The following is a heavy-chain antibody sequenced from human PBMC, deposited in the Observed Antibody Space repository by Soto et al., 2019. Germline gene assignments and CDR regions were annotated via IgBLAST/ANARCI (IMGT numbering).Heavy chain of an antibody. D-gene: IGHD2-2*01. CDR2: IYYSGST. Sequence: SDTLSITCAACGGSVRSSEWSWIRKPPGKGLEWIGYIYYSGSTNYNPSLKSRVTISVDMYKNLFSLKLSSVPAAAQAAYTCDTHAPGGPNLCHLGFGRCGQLPLGTVAS. V-gene: IGHV4-59*08. CDR3: DTHAPGGPNLCHLGFGR. J-gene: IGHJ5*02. CDR1: GGSVRSSE.